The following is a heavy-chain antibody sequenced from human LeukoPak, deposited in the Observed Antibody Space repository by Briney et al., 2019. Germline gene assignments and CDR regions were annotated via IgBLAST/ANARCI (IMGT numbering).Heavy chain of an antibody. CDR2: IYVDGST. CDR1: GISVSSNY. CDR3: ARDLATRQRTGLYDS. J-gene: IGHJ4*02. D-gene: IGHD3-16*02. Sequence: GGSLRLSCAASGISVSSNYMSWVRQAPGKGLQWVSVIYVDGSTYYADSVKGRITISRDNSRNTLYLQMSSLRAEDTAVYYCARDLATRQRTGLYDSWGQGALVTVSS. V-gene: IGHV3-66*01.